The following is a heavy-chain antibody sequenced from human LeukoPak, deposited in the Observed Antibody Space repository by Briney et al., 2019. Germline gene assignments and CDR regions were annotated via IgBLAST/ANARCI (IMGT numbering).Heavy chain of an antibody. CDR3: AKDSPYCTNGVCYSNNWLDP. V-gene: IGHV3-23*01. D-gene: IGHD2-8*01. J-gene: IGHJ5*02. CDR1: GFTFSSYA. CDR2: ISGSGGST. Sequence: GGSLRLSCAASGFTFSSYAMSWVRQAPGKGLEWVSAISGSGGSTYYADSVKGRFTISRDNSKNTLYLQMNSLRAEDTAVYYCAKDSPYCTNGVCYSNNWLDPWGQGTLVTVSS.